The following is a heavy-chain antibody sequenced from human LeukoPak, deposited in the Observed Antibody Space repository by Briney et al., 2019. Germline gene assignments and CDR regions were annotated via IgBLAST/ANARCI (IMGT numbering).Heavy chain of an antibody. CDR2: INPSGGST. Sequence: ASVKVSCKASGYTFTSYYMHWVRQAPGQGLEWMGIINPSGGSTSYAQKFQGRVTMTRDTSTSTVYMELSSLRSEDTAVYYCAGELRGYYYGMDVWGQGTTVTVSS. J-gene: IGHJ6*02. V-gene: IGHV1-46*01. CDR3: AGELRGYYYGMDV. CDR1: GYTFTSYY. D-gene: IGHD2-21*01.